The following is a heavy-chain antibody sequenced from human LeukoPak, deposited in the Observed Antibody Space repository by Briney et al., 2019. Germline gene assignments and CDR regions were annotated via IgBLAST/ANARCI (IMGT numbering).Heavy chain of an antibody. D-gene: IGHD3-10*01. J-gene: IGHJ4*02. CDR3: ATQSYGLFDY. CDR1: GFTFSTFA. V-gene: IGHV3-23*01. Sequence: GGSLRLSCAASGFTFSTFAMIWVRQPPGKGLEWVSSIFPSGGEIHYADSVRGRFTISRDNSKSTLSLQMNSLRAEDTAIYYCATQSYGLFDYWGQGTLVTVSS. CDR2: IFPSGGEI.